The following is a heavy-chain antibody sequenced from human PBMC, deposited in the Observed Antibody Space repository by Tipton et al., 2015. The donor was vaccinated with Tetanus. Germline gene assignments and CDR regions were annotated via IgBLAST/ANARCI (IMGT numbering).Heavy chain of an antibody. J-gene: IGHJ4*02. Sequence: SLRLSCAASGFSLGDYGMHWVRQAPGKGLEWVAVTIDDAGEKYYAESVKGRFSVSRDNSRSTLYLQMNGLRAEDTAVYYCARGSSPISGVIIIPNFFDSWGRGTLVTVSS. CDR2: TIDDAGEK. CDR1: GFSLGDYG. D-gene: IGHD3-3*01. CDR3: ARGSSPISGVIIIPNFFDS. V-gene: IGHV3-30*03.